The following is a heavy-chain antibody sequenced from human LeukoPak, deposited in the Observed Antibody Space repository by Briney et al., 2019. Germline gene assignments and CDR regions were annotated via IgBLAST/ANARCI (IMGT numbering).Heavy chain of an antibody. CDR1: GYTFTSYG. CDR2: ISAYNGNT. D-gene: IGHD6-19*01. CDR3: ARDRPSKQWLAPFDY. J-gene: IGHJ4*02. V-gene: IGHV1-18*01. Sequence: GASVKVSFKASGYTFTSYGISWVRQAPGQGLEWMGWISAYNGNTNYAQKLQGRVTMTTDTSTSTAYMELRSLRSDDTAVYCCARDRPSKQWLAPFDYWGQGTLVTVSS.